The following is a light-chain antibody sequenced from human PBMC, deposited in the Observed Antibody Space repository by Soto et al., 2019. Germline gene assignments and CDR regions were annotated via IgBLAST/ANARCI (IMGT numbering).Light chain of an antibody. CDR1: QSISSW. J-gene: IGKJ3*01. CDR2: DAS. V-gene: IGKV1-5*01. Sequence: DMQMTQSPSTLSASVGDRVTITCRASQSISSWLAWYQQKPGKAPKLLIYDASSLESGVPSRFSGSGSGTDFTLTISSLEPEDFAVYYCQQRSIFGPGTKVDIK. CDR3: QQRSI.